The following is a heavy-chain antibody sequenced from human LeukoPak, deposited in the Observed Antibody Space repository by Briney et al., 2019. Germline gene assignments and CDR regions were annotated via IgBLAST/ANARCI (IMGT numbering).Heavy chain of an antibody. D-gene: IGHD2-15*01. CDR3: ARRPRYCSGGSCYSGMVY. CDR1: GGSISGSSYY. V-gene: IGHV4-39*01. CDR2: IYYSGST. Sequence: PSETLSLTCTVSGGSISGSSYYWGWIRQPPGKGLEWIGSIYYSGSTYYNPSLKSRVTISVDTSKNQFSLKLSSVTAADTAVYYCARRPRYCSGGSCYSGMVYWGQGTLVTVSS. J-gene: IGHJ4*02.